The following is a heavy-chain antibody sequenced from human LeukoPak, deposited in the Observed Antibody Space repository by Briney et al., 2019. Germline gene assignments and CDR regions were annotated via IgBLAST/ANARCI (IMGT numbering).Heavy chain of an antibody. J-gene: IGHJ4*02. D-gene: IGHD3-22*01. Sequence: GGSLRPSCAVSGITLSNYGMSWVRQSPGKGLEWVAGISDSGGSTKYADSGTCRFTISRDNSKNTMYLQMNSLRAEDTAVYFCAKRGVVIRVILVGFHKEAYYFDSWGQGALVTVSS. CDR2: ISDSGGST. CDR1: GITLSNYG. CDR3: AKRGVVIRVILVGFHKEAYYFDS. V-gene: IGHV3-23*01.